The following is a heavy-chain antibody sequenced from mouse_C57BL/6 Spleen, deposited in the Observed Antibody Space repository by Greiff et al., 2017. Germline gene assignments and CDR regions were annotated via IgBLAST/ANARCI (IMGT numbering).Heavy chain of an antibody. V-gene: IGHV14-2*01. CDR1: GFNIKDYY. J-gene: IGHJ4*01. D-gene: IGHD3-3*01. CDR2: IDPEDGET. Sequence: VQLKESGAELVKPGASVKLSCTASGFNIKDYYMHWVKQRTEQGLEWIGRIDPEDGETKYAPKFKGKATITADTSSNTAYLQLSSLTSEDTAVDYCARARCCCNCALCYWGKGTSVTVSS. CDR3: ARARCCCNCALCY.